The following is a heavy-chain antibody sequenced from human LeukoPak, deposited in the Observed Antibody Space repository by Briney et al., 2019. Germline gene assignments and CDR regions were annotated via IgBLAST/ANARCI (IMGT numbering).Heavy chain of an antibody. V-gene: IGHV1-8*03. CDR2: MNPNSGNT. CDR1: VYTFTSYD. Sequence: ASVKVSCKGSVYTFTSYDINWVRQATGQGLEWMGWMNPNSGNTGYAQKFQGRVTITRNTSISTAYMELRSLRSDDTAVYYCVRDRGDRVLFDPWGQGTLVTVSS. CDR3: VRDRGDRVLFDP. J-gene: IGHJ5*02. D-gene: IGHD2-21*01.